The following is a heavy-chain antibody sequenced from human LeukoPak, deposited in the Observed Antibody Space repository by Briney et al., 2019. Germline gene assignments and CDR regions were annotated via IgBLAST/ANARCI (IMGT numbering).Heavy chain of an antibody. J-gene: IGHJ4*02. V-gene: IGHV1-46*01. D-gene: IGHD6-13*01. CDR1: GYTFTSHY. Sequence: ASVKVSCKASGYTFTSHYMHWVRQAPGQGLEWMGLINPSGSSTLYAQKFQGRVTMTRDMSTTTDYMELSSLRSEDTAVYYCARHSRAFRYSSSSAFVYWGQGTLVTVSS. CDR2: INPSGSST. CDR3: ARHSRAFRYSSSSAFVY.